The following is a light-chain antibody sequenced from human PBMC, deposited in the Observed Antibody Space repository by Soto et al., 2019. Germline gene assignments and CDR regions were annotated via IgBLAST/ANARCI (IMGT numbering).Light chain of an antibody. CDR1: QSVSSY. CDR2: DAS. J-gene: IGKJ4*01. CDR3: QQRRDWPLT. Sequence: EIVLTQSPATLSLSPGERATLSCRASQSVSSYLAGYQQKHGQAPSLLIHDASTRATGIPARFSGSGSGTDFTLTIRSLEPEDCAVYFCQQRRDWPLTFGGGTKVEFK. V-gene: IGKV3-11*01.